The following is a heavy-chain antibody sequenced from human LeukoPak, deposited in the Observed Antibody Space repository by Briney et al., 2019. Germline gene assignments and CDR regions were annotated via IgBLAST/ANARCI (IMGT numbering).Heavy chain of an antibody. Sequence: GGSLRLSCAASGFTLRRYMNWVRTAPGKGREWVSSISSTSSYIYYADSLNGRFTISRDNAKNSLYLQMNSLRADDTAVYYCARGQSRYFDWYLGFFDYWGQGTLVTVSS. J-gene: IGHJ4*02. CDR1: GFTLRRY. D-gene: IGHD3-9*01. V-gene: IGHV3-21*01. CDR3: ARGQSRYFDWYLGFFDY. CDR2: ISSTSSYI.